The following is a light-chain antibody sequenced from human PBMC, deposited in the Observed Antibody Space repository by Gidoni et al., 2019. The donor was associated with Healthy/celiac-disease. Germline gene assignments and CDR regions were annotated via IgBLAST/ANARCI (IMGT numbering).Light chain of an antibody. CDR2: GNS. CDR3: QSYDSSLWV. V-gene: IGLV1-40*01. CDR1: SSNIGAGYD. Sequence: QSVLTQPPSVSGAPGQRVTIPCPGSSSNIGAGYDVHWYQQLPGTAPKLLIYGNSNRPSGVPDRFSGSKSGTSASLAITGLQAEDEADYYCQSYDSSLWVFGGGTKLTVL. J-gene: IGLJ3*02.